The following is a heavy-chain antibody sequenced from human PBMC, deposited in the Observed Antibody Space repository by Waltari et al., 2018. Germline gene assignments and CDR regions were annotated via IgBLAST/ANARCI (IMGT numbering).Heavy chain of an antibody. CDR1: GGSISSYY. D-gene: IGHD3-22*01. J-gene: IGHJ4*02. CDR2: IYTRGST. V-gene: IGHV4-4*07. CDR3: ARGGYDSSGYYINYFDY. Sequence: QVQLQESGPGLVKPSETLSLTCTVSGGSISSYYWSWIRQPAGKGLEWIGRIYTRGSTNYNPSLKSRVTMSGDTSKNQFSLKLSSVTAADTAVYYCARGGYDSSGYYINYFDYWGQGTLVTVSS.